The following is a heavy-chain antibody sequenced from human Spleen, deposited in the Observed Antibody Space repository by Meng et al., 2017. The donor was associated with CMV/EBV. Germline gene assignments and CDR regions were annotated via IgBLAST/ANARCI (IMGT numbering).Heavy chain of an antibody. CDR2: INHSGST. V-gene: IGHV4-34*01. CDR1: GGSFSGYY. J-gene: IGHJ5*02. Sequence: QGQVRRWGSGLLKPPETRSLPCAVYGGSFSGYYWSWIRQPPGKGLEWIGEINHSGSTNYNPSLKSRVTISVDTSKNQFSLKLSSVTAADTAVYYCARGGSMVRGVIFNWFDPWGQGTLVTVSS. CDR3: ARGGSMVRGVIFNWFDP. D-gene: IGHD3-10*01.